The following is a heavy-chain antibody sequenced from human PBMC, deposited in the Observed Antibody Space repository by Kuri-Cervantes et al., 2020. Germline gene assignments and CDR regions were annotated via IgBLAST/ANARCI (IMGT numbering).Heavy chain of an antibody. Sequence: SCPTLVKPTQALTLTCTFSGFSLSTSGMCVSWIRQPPGKALEWLTRIDWDDDKYYSTSLKTRLTISKDTSKNQVVLTMTNMDPVDTATYYCARTIAVAGRGYFDYWGQGTLVTVSS. CDR1: GFSLSTSGMC. D-gene: IGHD6-19*01. J-gene: IGHJ4*02. CDR3: ARTIAVAGRGYFDY. V-gene: IGHV2-70*11. CDR2: IDWDDDK.